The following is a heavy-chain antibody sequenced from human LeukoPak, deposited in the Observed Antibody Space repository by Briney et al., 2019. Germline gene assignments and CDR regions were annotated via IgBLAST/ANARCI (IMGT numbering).Heavy chain of an antibody. V-gene: IGHV3-23*01. Sequence: GGSLRLSCAASGFTFSSYAMSWVRQAPGKGLEWVSAISGSGGSTYYADSVKGRFTISRDNAKNTVYLQLNNLRAEDTAVYYCATDDYRGLGYWGQGTLVTVSS. CDR3: ATDDYRGLGY. CDR1: GFTFSSYA. CDR2: ISGSGGST. D-gene: IGHD3-16*01. J-gene: IGHJ4*02.